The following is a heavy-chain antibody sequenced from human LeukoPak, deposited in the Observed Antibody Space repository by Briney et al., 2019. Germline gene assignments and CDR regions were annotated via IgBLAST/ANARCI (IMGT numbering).Heavy chain of an antibody. Sequence: SGGSLRLSCAASGFTFDDYAMHWVRQAPGKGLEWVLGISWNSGSIGYADSVKGRFTISRDNAKNSLYLQMNSLRAEDTALYYCAKDVQQLAQRGYYFDYWGQGTLVTVSS. J-gene: IGHJ4*02. CDR3: AKDVQQLAQRGYYFDY. CDR2: ISWNSGSI. V-gene: IGHV3-9*01. D-gene: IGHD6-13*01. CDR1: GFTFDDYA.